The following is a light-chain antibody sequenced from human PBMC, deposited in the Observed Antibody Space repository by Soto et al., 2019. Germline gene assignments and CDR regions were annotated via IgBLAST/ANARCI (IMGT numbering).Light chain of an antibody. CDR2: EAS. CDR1: QTVGVR. J-gene: IGKJ4*01. Sequence: EIVLTQSPATLSSSPGERATLSCRASQTVGVRLAWYQHKPGQAPRLIIYEASNRAAGIPARFSGSGSGTEFTLTISSLQSEDFAVYYCQQYNNWPLTFGGGTKVDIK. CDR3: QQYNNWPLT. V-gene: IGKV3D-15*01.